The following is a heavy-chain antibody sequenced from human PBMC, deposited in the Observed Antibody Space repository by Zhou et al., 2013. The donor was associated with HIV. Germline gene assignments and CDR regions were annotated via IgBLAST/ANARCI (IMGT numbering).Heavy chain of an antibody. CDR3: VAGLPVYLDN. V-gene: IGHV3-74*01. CDR2: INSDGSIT. CDR1: GFTFSSHW. Sequence: EVQLVESGGGLVQPGGSLRLSCEASGFTFSSHWMYWVRQAPGKGLVWVSRINSDGSITDYADSVKGRFIILRDNTANTMYLQMNSLRAEDTAVYYCVAGLPVYLDNWGQGNPG. J-gene: IGHJ4*02.